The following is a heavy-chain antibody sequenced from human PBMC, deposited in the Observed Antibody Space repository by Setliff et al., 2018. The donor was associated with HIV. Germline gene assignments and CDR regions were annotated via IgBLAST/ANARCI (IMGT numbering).Heavy chain of an antibody. D-gene: IGHD3-10*01. CDR1: GYSIRGGFY. CDR3: ARRGGGNYQTLYYFDY. V-gene: IGHV4-38-2*01. Sequence: KTSETLSLTCAVSGYSIRGGFYWGWIRQPPGKGLEWIGSLSHYGSTYYNPSLKNRVLMSLDTSKNQFSLRLSSVTAADTAIYFCARRGGGNYQTLYYFDYWGQGRLVTVSS. CDR2: LSHYGST. J-gene: IGHJ4*02.